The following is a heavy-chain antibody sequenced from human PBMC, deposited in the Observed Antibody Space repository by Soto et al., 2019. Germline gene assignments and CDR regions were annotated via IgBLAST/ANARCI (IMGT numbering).Heavy chain of an antibody. CDR3: ARGKYSYGKYYYYGMDV. D-gene: IGHD5-18*01. J-gene: IGHJ6*02. CDR1: GGTFSSYA. Sequence: SVKVSCKASGGTFSSYAISWVRQAPGQGLEWMGGIIPIFGTANYAQKFQGRVTTTADESTSTAYMELSSLRSEDTTVYYCARGKYSYGKYYYYGMDVWGQGTTVTVSS. CDR2: IIPIFGTA. V-gene: IGHV1-69*13.